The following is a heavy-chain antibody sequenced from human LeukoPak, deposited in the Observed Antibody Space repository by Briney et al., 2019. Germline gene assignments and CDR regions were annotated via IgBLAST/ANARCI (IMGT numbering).Heavy chain of an antibody. V-gene: IGHV3-7*01. J-gene: IGHJ6*03. CDR1: GFTFSSYW. CDR3: ARAPQNPTVTTYYYYMDV. Sequence: SGGSLRLSCAASGFTFSSYWMSWVRQAPGKGLEWVANIKQEGSEKYYVDSVKGRFTISRDNAKNSLYLQMKSLRAEDTAVYYCARAPQNPTVTTYYYYMDVWGKGTTVTVSS. CDR2: IKQEGSEK. D-gene: IGHD4-11*01.